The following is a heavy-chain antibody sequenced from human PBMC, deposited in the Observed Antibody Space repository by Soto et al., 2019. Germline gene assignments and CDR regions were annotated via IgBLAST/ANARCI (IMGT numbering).Heavy chain of an antibody. J-gene: IGHJ6*02. CDR2: IYYAGST. CDR1: RSTISSTDHY. Sequence: SSTHSLTCTVSRSTISSTDHYVGCLRPPQGKGLECLGSIYYAGSTFHNPSLKRRATISVDTSRNQFSLRLSSVTASDTAVYYCARLVFHCLRGSCDDYNFYGLDVWGQGNTVTVS. V-gene: IGHV4-39*01. CDR3: ARLVFHCLRGSCDDYNFYGLDV. D-gene: IGHD2-15*01.